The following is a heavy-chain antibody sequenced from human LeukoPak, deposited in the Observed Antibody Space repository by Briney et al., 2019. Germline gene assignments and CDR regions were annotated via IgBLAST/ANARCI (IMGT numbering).Heavy chain of an antibody. J-gene: IGHJ4*02. CDR2: ISGSGLTT. Sequence: GGSLRLSCAASGFTFSSYSMNWVRLAPGRGLEWVSAISGSGLTTYYADSVKGRFTISRDNSQNTLYLQMDSLRAEDTAVYYCAKERREQSRDNYFDYWGQGTLVTVSS. V-gene: IGHV3-23*01. CDR1: GFTFSSYS. D-gene: IGHD1-26*01. CDR3: AKERREQSRDNYFDY.